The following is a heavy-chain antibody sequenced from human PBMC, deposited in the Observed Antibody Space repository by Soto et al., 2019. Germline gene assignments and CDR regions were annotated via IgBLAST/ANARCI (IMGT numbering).Heavy chain of an antibody. V-gene: IGHV3-74*01. D-gene: IGHD2-15*01. J-gene: IGHJ3*02. CDR2: INSDGSST. CDR1: GFTFSSYW. CDR3: ARGLVRHCSGGSCYSPYDAFDI. Sequence: GGSLRLSCAASGFTFSSYWMHWVRQAPGKGLVWVSRINSDGSSTSYADSVKGRFTISRDNAKNTLYLQMNSLRAEDTAVYYCARGLVRHCSGGSCYSPYDAFDIWGQGTMVTVSS.